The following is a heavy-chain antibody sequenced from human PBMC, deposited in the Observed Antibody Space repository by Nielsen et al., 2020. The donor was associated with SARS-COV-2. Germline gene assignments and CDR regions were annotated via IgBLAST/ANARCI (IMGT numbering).Heavy chain of an antibody. CDR3: AKSGMDGSGDDY. CDR2: ISGNGGTT. J-gene: IGHJ4*02. Sequence: GGSLRLSCAASGFTFNSYAMSWVRQAPGKGLEWVSAISGNGGTTHYADSVKGRFTISRDNSKNTLYLQMSTLRDEDTAVYYCAKSGMDGSGDDYWGQGTLVTVSS. D-gene: IGHD3-10*01. CDR1: GFTFNSYA. V-gene: IGHV3-23*01.